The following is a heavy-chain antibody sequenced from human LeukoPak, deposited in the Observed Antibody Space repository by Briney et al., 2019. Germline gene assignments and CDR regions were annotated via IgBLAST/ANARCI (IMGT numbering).Heavy chain of an antibody. D-gene: IGHD4-23*01. Sequence: PGGSLRLSCAASGLSFNDYYMNWIRQSPGKGLEWISYISSNGNSIYYADSVKGRFTISRDNAKNSLYLQMNSLRAEDTAVYYCVREAYGGHSVDYWGQGNLVIVSS. CDR1: GLSFNDYY. V-gene: IGHV3-11*04. CDR3: VREAYGGHSVDY. CDR2: ISSNGNSI. J-gene: IGHJ4*02.